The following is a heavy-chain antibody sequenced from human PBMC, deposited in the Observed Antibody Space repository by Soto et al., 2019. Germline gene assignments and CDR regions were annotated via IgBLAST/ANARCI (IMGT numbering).Heavy chain of an antibody. CDR1: GCTLSSET. Sequence: ASVKVSCKVSGCTLSSETISWLRQAPGQGLEWMGWITPNRGGTKYAQKFQGCVTMTRDTSISTAYMELSRLRSDDTAMYYCARRLRYCSGGSCYSDGYAFDIWGQGTMVTVSS. J-gene: IGHJ3*02. CDR3: ARRLRYCSGGSCYSDGYAFDI. D-gene: IGHD2-15*01. V-gene: IGHV1-2*04. CDR2: ITPNRGGT.